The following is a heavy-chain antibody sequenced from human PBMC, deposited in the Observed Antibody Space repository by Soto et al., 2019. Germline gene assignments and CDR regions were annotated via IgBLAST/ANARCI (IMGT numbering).Heavy chain of an antibody. CDR3: ARDVRGSYFDY. J-gene: IGHJ4*02. CDR1: GGSISSYY. CDR2: IYHSGST. Sequence: SETLSLTCTASGGSISSYYWSWIRQPPGKGLEWIGYIYHSGSTNYNPSLRSRVTISIDTSKNQFSLKLSSVTAADTAVYYCARDVRGSYFDYWGQGTLVTVSS. D-gene: IGHD3-16*01. V-gene: IGHV4-59*12.